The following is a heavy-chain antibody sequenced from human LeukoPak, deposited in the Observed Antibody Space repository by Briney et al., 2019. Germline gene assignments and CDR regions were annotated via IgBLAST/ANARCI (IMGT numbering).Heavy chain of an antibody. J-gene: IGHJ4*02. Sequence: GGSLRLSCAASGFTFSQAWMTWVRQAPGKGLEWVGRIKSKADGGTRDYAAPVKGRFTISRDDSKNTLYLQMDSLKTEDTAAYYCTTGFYYDSDVYYPLTLLWGQGTLVTVSS. CDR2: IKSKADGGTR. D-gene: IGHD3-22*01. V-gene: IGHV3-15*01. CDR1: GFTFSQAW. CDR3: TTGFYYDSDVYYPLTLL.